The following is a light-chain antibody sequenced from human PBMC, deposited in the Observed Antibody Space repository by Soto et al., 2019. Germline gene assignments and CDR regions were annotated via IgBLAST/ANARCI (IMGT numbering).Light chain of an antibody. CDR1: QSVSRS. Sequence: EIVLTQSPATLSLSPGDRATLSCRASQSVSRSLTWYQQKPGQAPRLLIYDASTRATGIPPRVSGSGSGTDFTLTICSLEPEDFAVYYCQQRSNRFGGGTKVEIK. J-gene: IGKJ4*02. CDR3: QQRSNR. CDR2: DAS. V-gene: IGKV3-11*01.